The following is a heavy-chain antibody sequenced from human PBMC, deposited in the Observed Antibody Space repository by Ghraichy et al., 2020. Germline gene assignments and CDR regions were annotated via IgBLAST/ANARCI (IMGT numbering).Heavy chain of an antibody. CDR1: GFTFSSYA. J-gene: IGHJ4*02. CDR2: ISGSGGST. CDR3: AKGRILDTARLDY. D-gene: IGHD5-18*01. V-gene: IGHV3-23*01. Sequence: GESLNISCAASGFTFSSYAMSWVRQAPGKGLEWVSAISGSGGSTYYADSVKGRFTISRDNSKNTLYLQMNSLRAEDTAVYYCAKGRILDTARLDYWGQGTLVTVSS.